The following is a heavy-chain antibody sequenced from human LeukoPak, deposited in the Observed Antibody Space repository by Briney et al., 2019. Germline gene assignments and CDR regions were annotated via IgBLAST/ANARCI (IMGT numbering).Heavy chain of an antibody. CDR1: GGSFSGYY. Sequence: SETLSLTCAVYGGSFSGYYWSWIRQPPGKGLEWIGEINHSGSTNYNPSPKSRVTISVDTSKNQFSLKLSSVTAADTAVYYCARRERATVHFDYWGQGTLVTVSS. CDR2: INHSGST. J-gene: IGHJ4*02. V-gene: IGHV4-34*01. CDR3: ARRERATVHFDY. D-gene: IGHD1-26*01.